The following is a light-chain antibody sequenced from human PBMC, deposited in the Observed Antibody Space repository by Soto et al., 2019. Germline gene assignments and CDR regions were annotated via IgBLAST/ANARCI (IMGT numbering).Light chain of an antibody. J-gene: IGLJ1*01. V-gene: IGLV2-14*03. Sequence: QSVLTQPASVSGSPGQSITISCTGTSSDVGGYNYVSWYQQHPGKAPKLMIYDVSNRPSGVSNRFSGSKSGITASLTISGLQTDDEADYYCSSYASSNTCVFGTGTKVTVL. CDR1: SSDVGGYNY. CDR3: SSYASSNTCV. CDR2: DVS.